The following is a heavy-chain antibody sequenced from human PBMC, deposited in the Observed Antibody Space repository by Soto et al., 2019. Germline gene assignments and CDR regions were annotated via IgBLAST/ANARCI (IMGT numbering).Heavy chain of an antibody. V-gene: IGHV3-11*01. CDR2: ITSSGSNT. CDR1: GFTFSGYN. Sequence: QVQLVESGGGLVKHGGSLRLSCAASGFTFSGYNMSWIRQAPGKGLEWVSYITSSGSNTFDAESVKGRFTISRDNTRNLLDLQMNSLSAEDTAVYYFARRGTISSAHHFEHWGQGTLVTVSS. CDR3: ARRGTISSAHHFEH. J-gene: IGHJ4*02. D-gene: IGHD6-6*01.